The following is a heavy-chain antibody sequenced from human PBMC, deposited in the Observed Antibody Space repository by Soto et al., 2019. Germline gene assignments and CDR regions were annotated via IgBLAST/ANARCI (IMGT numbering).Heavy chain of an antibody. CDR1: GGSISSVGHY. CDR2: IYYSGST. CDR3: ARGSYDFWSGYQDY. J-gene: IGHJ4*02. Sequence: PSETLSLTCSVSGGSISSVGHYWTWIRQQPGKGLEWIGYIYYSGSTDYNPSLKSRVTISVDTSKNQFSLKLSSVTAADTAVYYCARGSYDFWSGYQDYWGQGTLVTVSS. V-gene: IGHV4-31*03. D-gene: IGHD3-3*01.